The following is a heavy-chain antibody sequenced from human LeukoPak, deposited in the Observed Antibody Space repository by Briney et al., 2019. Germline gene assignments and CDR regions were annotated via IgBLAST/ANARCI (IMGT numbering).Heavy chain of an antibody. CDR3: ARDGYCSGGSCYSFDP. D-gene: IGHD2-15*01. CDR2: ISYDGSNK. Sequence: QPGRSLRLSCAASGFTFSSYAMHWVRQAPGKGLEWGAVISYDGSNKYYADSVKGRFTISRDNSKNTLYLQMNSLRAEDTAVHYCARDGYCSGGSCYSFDPWGQGTLVTVSS. CDR1: GFTFSSYA. V-gene: IGHV3-30-3*01. J-gene: IGHJ5*02.